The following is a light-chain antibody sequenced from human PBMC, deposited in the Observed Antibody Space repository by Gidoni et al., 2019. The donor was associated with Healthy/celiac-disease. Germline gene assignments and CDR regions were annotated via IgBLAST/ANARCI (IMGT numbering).Light chain of an antibody. CDR3: QQYNSYSYS. Sequence: DIQMTQSPSTLSASVGDRVTITCRASQSISSWLAWYQQKPGKAPKLMIYKSSSLASGVPSRFSGSGSGTEFTLTISSLQPDDFATYSCQQYNSYSYSFGQGTKLEIK. CDR1: QSISSW. J-gene: IGKJ2*03. V-gene: IGKV1-5*03. CDR2: KSS.